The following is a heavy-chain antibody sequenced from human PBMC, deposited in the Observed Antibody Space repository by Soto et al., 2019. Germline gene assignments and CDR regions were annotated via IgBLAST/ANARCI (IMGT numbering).Heavy chain of an antibody. Sequence: SETLSLTCTVSGGSISSYYWSWIRQPPGKGLEWIGYIYYSGSTNYNPSLKSRVTISLDTSKNQFSLKLTSVTAADTAVYYCAREAGGCSGGSCHSGIDYWGQGTLVTVSS. CDR1: GGSISSYY. CDR2: IYYSGST. V-gene: IGHV4-59*01. J-gene: IGHJ4*02. CDR3: AREAGGCSGGSCHSGIDY. D-gene: IGHD2-15*01.